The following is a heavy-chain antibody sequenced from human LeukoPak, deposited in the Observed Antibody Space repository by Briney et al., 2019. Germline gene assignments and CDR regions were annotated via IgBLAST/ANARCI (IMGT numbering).Heavy chain of an antibody. Sequence: NPSETLSLTCTVSGGSISSYYWSWIRQPPGKGLEWIGYIYYSGSTYYNPSLKSRVTISVDTSKNQFSLKLSSVTAADTAVYYCARRFDPWGQGTLVTVSS. V-gene: IGHV4-59*08. CDR2: IYYSGST. J-gene: IGHJ5*02. CDR3: ARRFDP. CDR1: GGSISSYY.